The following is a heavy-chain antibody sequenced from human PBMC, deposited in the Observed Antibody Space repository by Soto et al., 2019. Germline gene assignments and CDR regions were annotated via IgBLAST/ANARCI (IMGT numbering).Heavy chain of an antibody. D-gene: IGHD3-10*01. V-gene: IGHV1-2*02. J-gene: IGHJ5*02. Sequence: QVQLVQSGAEVKKPGASVKVSCQASGYTFTGYYMHWVRQAPGQGLEWMGWINPNSGGTNYAQKLQGRVTMTRDTSISTAYMELSRLRSDDTAVYYCARTMVRGRRFDPWGQGTLVTVSS. CDR1: GYTFTGYY. CDR2: INPNSGGT. CDR3: ARTMVRGRRFDP.